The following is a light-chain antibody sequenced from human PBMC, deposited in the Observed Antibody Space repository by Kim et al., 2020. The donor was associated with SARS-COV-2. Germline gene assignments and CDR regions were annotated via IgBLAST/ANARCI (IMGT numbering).Light chain of an antibody. V-gene: IGKV3-20*01. CDR2: GAS. Sequence: EIVLTQSPGTLSLSPGERATLSCRASQSVYSNYLAWYLQKPGQAPRLLIYGASSRATGIPDRFSGSGSGTDFTLTINGLQPDDFAVYYCQQYGSSWTFGQGTKVYIK. CDR3: QQYGSSWT. J-gene: IGKJ1*01. CDR1: QSVYSNY.